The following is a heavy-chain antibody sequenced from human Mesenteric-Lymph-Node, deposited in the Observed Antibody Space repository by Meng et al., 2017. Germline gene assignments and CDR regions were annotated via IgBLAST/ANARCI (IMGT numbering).Heavy chain of an antibody. CDR1: GFSFSNYA. Sequence: GESLKISCAASGFSFSNYAMAWVRQAPGKGLEWVANIKQDGSEKYYVDSVKGRFTISRDNAKNSLYLQMNSLRAEDTAVYYCARERVVVVAAAIDYWGQGTLVTVSS. J-gene: IGHJ4*02. D-gene: IGHD2-15*01. CDR3: ARERVVVVAAAIDY. V-gene: IGHV3-7*01. CDR2: IKQDGSEK.